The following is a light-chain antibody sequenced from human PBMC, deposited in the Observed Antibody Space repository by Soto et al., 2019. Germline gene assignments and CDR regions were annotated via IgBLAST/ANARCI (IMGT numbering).Light chain of an antibody. CDR1: QTISSW. J-gene: IGKJ3*01. Sequence: DIPMTQSPSTLSASVGDRVTITCRASQTISSWLAWYQQKPGKAPKLLIYRASSLESGVPSRFSGSGSGAEFTLTISSLQPDDFATYYCQHYDSYSGTFGPGTEVDIK. CDR3: QHYDSYSGT. CDR2: RAS. V-gene: IGKV1-5*03.